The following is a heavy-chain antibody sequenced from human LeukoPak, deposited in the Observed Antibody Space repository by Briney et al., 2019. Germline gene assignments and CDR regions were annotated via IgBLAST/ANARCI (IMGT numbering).Heavy chain of an antibody. CDR3: VRVLLWFGEFGSWFDP. CDR2: INPNSGGT. J-gene: IGHJ5*02. Sequence: ASVKVSCKASGYTFTGYYMHWVRQAPGQGLEWMGRINPNSGGTNYAQKFQGRVTMIRDTSISTAYMELSRLRSDDTAVYYCVRVLLWFGEFGSWFDPWGQGTLVTVSS. D-gene: IGHD3-10*01. V-gene: IGHV1-2*06. CDR1: GYTFTGYY.